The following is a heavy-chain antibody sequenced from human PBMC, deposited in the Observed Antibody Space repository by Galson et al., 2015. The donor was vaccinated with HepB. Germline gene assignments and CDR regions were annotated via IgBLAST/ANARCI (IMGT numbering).Heavy chain of an antibody. CDR2: INHSGST. CDR3: ARGDGESGYSYALPDY. Sequence: SETLSLTCAVYGGSFSGYYWGWIRQPPGKGLEWIGEINHSGSTNYNPSLKSRVTISVDTSKNQFSLKLSSVTAADTAVYYCARGDGESGYSYALPDYWGQGTLVTVSS. V-gene: IGHV4-34*01. D-gene: IGHD5-18*01. J-gene: IGHJ4*02. CDR1: GGSFSGYY.